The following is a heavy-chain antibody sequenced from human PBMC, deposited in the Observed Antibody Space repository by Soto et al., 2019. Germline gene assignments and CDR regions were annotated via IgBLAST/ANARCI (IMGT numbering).Heavy chain of an antibody. Sequence: QVQLVQSGADVKKPGSSVKVSCKASGGTFSSTALSWVRQAPGQGLEWMGGIIPKFKLANYAQRFQGRATFTADESTSTAYMALSRLRAEGTAVYYCATSAVTAFDFAYWGQGTLVSVSS. CDR1: GGTFSSTA. CDR2: IIPKFKLA. CDR3: ATSAVTAFDFAY. D-gene: IGHD2-21*02. J-gene: IGHJ4*02. V-gene: IGHV1-69*12.